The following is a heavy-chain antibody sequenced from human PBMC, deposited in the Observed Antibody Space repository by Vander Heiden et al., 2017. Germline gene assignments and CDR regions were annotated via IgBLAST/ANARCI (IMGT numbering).Heavy chain of an antibody. Sequence: EVQLVESAGGLVKPGGSLRLSCAASGFIFKDYTMNWVRQAPGKGLEWVSSVSRGSNYIYYADSFKGRFTISRDNAESSLYLQMNSLRAEDTAVYYCARDLGYSYGFGSDYWGQGILVTVSS. D-gene: IGHD5-18*01. CDR2: VSRGSNYI. V-gene: IGHV3-21*01. CDR1: GFIFKDYT. CDR3: ARDLGYSYGFGSDY. J-gene: IGHJ4*02.